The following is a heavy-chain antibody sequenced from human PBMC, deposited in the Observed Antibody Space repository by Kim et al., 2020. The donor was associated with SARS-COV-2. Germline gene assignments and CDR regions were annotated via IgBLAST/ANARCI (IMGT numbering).Heavy chain of an antibody. D-gene: IGHD7-27*01. Sequence: NDFAVSVKSRITINPDTAKNQFSLQLNSVTPEDTALYYCARKSSGAFDIWGQGTMVTVSS. V-gene: IGHV6-1*01. CDR3: ARKSSGAFDI. CDR2: N. J-gene: IGHJ3*02.